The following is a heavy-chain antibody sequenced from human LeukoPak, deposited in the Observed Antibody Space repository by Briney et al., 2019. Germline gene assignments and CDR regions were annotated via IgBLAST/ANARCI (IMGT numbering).Heavy chain of an antibody. CDR3: AKDVASTISSGGYYFDL. Sequence: QSGGSLRLSCAASGFTLGSYAMSWVRQAPGKGLQWVSAISGSDGSTHYADSVKGRFTISRDSPNNRLYLQMYSLRAEDTAIYYCAKDVASTISSGGYYFDLWGQGTLVTVSS. D-gene: IGHD5/OR15-5a*01. CDR2: ISGSDGST. V-gene: IGHV3-23*01. J-gene: IGHJ4*02. CDR1: GFTLGSYA.